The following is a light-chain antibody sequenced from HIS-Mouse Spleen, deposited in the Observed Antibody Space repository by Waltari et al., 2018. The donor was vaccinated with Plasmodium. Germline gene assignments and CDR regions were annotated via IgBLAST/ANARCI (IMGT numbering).Light chain of an antibody. CDR1: SSDDGGYNY. V-gene: IGLV2-11*01. CDR2: EVS. J-gene: IGLJ3*02. Sequence: QSALTQPRSVSGSPRQAVTISCSGTSSDDGGYNYLSWYQQHPGKAPTLMIYEVSKRPSGVPDRFSGSKSGNTASLTISGLQAEDEADYYCCSYAGSYTWVFGGGTKLTVL. CDR3: CSYAGSYTWV.